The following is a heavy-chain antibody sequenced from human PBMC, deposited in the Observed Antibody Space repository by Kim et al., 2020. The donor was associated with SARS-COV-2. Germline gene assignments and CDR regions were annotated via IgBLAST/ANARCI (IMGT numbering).Heavy chain of an antibody. CDR3: ARQHRKGKSSRYEDYYYYGMDV. CDR2: IYPGDSDT. J-gene: IGHJ6*02. Sequence: GESLKISCKGSGYSFTSYWIGWVRQMPGKGLEWMGIIYPGDSDTRYSPSFQGQVTISADKSISTAYLQWSSLKASDTAMYYCARQHRKGKSSRYEDYYYYGMDVWGQGTTVTVSS. V-gene: IGHV5-51*01. CDR1: GYSFTSYW. D-gene: IGHD2-21*01.